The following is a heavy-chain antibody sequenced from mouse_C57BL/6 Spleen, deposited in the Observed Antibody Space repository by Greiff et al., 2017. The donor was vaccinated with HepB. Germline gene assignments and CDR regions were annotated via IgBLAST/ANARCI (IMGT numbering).Heavy chain of an antibody. CDR2: IYPGDGDT. CDR1: GYAFSSSW. V-gene: IGHV1-82*01. Sequence: VQLQQSGPELVKPGASVKISCKASGYAFSSSWMNWVKQRPGKGLEWIGRIYPGDGDTNYNGKFKGKATLTADKSSSTAYMQLSSLTSEDSAVYFCARWGTTVVATYYYAMDYWGQGTSVTVSS. CDR3: ARWGTTVVATYYYAMDY. J-gene: IGHJ4*01. D-gene: IGHD1-1*01.